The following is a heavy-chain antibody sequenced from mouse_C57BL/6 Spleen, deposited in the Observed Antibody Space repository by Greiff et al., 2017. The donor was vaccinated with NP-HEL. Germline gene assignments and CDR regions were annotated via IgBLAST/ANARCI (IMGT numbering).Heavy chain of an antibody. CDR3: ARGRGSSFDWYFDV. CDR1: GYSFTDYN. CDR2: INPNYGTT. Sequence: EVQLQQSGPELVKPGASVKISCKASGYSFTDYNMNWVKQSNGKSLEWIGVINPNYGTTSYNQKFKGKATLTVDQSSSTAYMKLDYLTSEDSAVYYCARGRGSSFDWYFDVWGTGTTVTVAS. V-gene: IGHV1-39*01. D-gene: IGHD1-1*01. J-gene: IGHJ1*03.